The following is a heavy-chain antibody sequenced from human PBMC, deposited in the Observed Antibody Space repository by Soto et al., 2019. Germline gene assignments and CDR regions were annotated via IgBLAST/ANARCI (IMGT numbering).Heavy chain of an antibody. CDR1: GFTFSSYA. V-gene: IGHV3-30-3*01. D-gene: IGHD6-19*01. J-gene: IGHJ4*02. Sequence: QVQLVESGGGVVQPGRSLRLSCAASGFTFSSYAMHWVRQAPGKGLEWVAVISYDGSNKYYADSVKGRFTISRDNSKKALYLQRNSLRAEDTAVYYCARDKSPYSSGWHNRHFDYWGQGTLVTVSS. CDR2: ISYDGSNK. CDR3: ARDKSPYSSGWHNRHFDY.